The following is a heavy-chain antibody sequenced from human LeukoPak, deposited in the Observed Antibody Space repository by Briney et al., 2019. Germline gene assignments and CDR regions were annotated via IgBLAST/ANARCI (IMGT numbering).Heavy chain of an antibody. CDR2: ISGSGSTI. CDR3: ARLPAYCSSTSCYYDY. CDR1: GFTFSDYY. Sequence: GGSLRLSCAASGFTFSDYYMSWIRQAPGKGLEWISYISGSGSTIYYADSVKGRFTVSRDNANNSLSLQMNSLRAEDTAVYYCARLPAYCSSTSCYYDYWGQGTLVTVSS. J-gene: IGHJ4*02. D-gene: IGHD2-2*01. V-gene: IGHV3-11*04.